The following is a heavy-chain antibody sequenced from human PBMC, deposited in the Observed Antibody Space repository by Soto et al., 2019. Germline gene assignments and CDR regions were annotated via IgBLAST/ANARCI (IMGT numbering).Heavy chain of an antibody. V-gene: IGHV2-5*02. CDR2: IYWDDDK. Sequence: QIALKESGPTRVRPTQTLTLTCTFSGFSLSTSGVGVGWIRQPPGKALECLALIYWDDDKRYSPSLKSRLTITKDTSKNEVVLTMTNMDPVDTATYYCAHRRLQNGDWERGIFDYWGQGTLVTVSS. CDR3: AHRRLQNGDWERGIFDY. D-gene: IGHD2-21*02. J-gene: IGHJ4*02. CDR1: GFSLSTSGVG.